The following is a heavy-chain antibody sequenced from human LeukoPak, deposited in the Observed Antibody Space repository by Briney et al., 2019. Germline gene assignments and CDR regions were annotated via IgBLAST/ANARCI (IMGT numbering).Heavy chain of an antibody. D-gene: IGHD2-15*01. Sequence: GASMKVSCKASGYTFTNYGFTWVRQAPGHGLEWMGRISPYNGDTDYAQKFGARVTMTTDTSTSTAYLEMRNLRSDDTAIYYCARINIVVPSAAKDAFDIWGQGTMVTVSS. CDR2: ISPYNGDT. J-gene: IGHJ3*02. V-gene: IGHV1-18*01. CDR1: GYTFTNYG. CDR3: ARINIVVPSAAKDAFDI.